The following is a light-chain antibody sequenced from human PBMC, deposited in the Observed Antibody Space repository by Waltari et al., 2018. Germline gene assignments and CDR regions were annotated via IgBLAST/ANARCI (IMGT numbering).Light chain of an antibody. J-gene: IGLJ2*01. V-gene: IGLV2-14*03. CDR1: SSDFGGYY. Sequence: QSALTQPASMSGSPGQSITISCTGTSSDFGGYYVSWNQQHPGKAPRLIIYDGSNRPSGVSARFSGSKSANTASLTISGLQAEDEADYYCNTYRGSATVVFGGGTRLTVL. CDR2: DGS. CDR3: NTYRGSATVV.